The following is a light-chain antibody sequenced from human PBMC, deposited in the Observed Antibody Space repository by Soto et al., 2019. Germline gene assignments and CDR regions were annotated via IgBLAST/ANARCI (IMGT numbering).Light chain of an antibody. CDR3: CAFTCSATLV. V-gene: IGLV2-23*01. CDR2: EGT. J-gene: IGLJ3*02. CDR1: SSDVGSYNL. Sequence: QSVLTQPASVSGSPGQSITISCIGTSSDVGSYNLVSWYQQYPGKAPKLMIYEGTKRPSGVSNRFSGSKSGNTASLTISGLQAEDEADYYCCAFTCSATLVFGGGTKVTVL.